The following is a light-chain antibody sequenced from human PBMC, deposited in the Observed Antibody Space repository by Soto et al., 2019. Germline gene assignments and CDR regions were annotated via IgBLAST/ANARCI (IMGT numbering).Light chain of an antibody. CDR1: QSIATY. J-gene: IGKJ4*01. CDR2: EAS. Sequence: EIVLTQSPATLSLSPGERATLSCRASQSIATYLAWYQQKPGQAPRLLIYEASNRATGVPARCSGSGSGTDFTLSISSLEPEDFAVYYCQQSFNFLTFGGGTKVEIK. V-gene: IGKV3-11*01. CDR3: QQSFNFLT.